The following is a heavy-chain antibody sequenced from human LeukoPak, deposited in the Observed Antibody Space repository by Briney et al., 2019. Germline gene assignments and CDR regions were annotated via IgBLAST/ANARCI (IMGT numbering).Heavy chain of an antibody. V-gene: IGHV4-34*01. CDR3: ARDGYNWNYDAFDI. D-gene: IGHD1-7*01. Sequence: SETLSLTCAVYGGSFSGYYWSWIRQPPGKGLEWIGEINHSGSTNYNPSLKSRVTISVDTSKNQFSLKLSSVTAADTAVYYCARDGYNWNYDAFDIWGQGAMVTVSS. J-gene: IGHJ3*02. CDR2: INHSGST. CDR1: GGSFSGYY.